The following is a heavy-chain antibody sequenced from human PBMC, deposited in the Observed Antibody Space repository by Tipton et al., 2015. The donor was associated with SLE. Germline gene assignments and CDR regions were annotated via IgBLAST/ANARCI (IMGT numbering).Heavy chain of an antibody. CDR2: IHYNGNT. CDR3: ARLSFDYTSGWYIDY. V-gene: IGHV4-39*01. Sequence: TLSLTCDVSGGSMSNFRSSWGWIRQPPGKGLEWIGTIHYNGNTYYNPSLKSRVTISINTSKIQFSLKLTSLTAADTAVYYCARLSFDYTSGWYIDYWGQGSLVTVSS. CDR1: GGSMSNFRSS. J-gene: IGHJ4*02. D-gene: IGHD6-19*01.